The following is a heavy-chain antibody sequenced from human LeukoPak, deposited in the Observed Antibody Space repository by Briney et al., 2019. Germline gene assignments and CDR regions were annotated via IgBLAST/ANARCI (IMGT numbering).Heavy chain of an antibody. V-gene: IGHV1-2*02. CDR1: EYTFTGYY. CDR2: INPNSGGT. CDR3: ASQEGIAVAGTLDY. D-gene: IGHD6-19*01. Sequence: ASVKVSCKASEYTFTGYYLHWVRQAPGQGLEWMGWINPNSGGTNYAQKFQGRVTMTRDTSISTAYMELSRLRSDDTAVYYCASQEGIAVAGTLDYWGQGTLVTVSS. J-gene: IGHJ4*02.